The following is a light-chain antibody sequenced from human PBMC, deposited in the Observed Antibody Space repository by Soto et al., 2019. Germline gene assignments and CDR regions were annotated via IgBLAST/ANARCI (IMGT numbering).Light chain of an antibody. CDR2: GAS. Sequence: EIVLTQSPGTLSLSPGDRATLTCRASQSVSSTYLAWYQQRPGQAPGLLLYGASNRASGIPDRFAGSGSGTDFTLTISSLQSEDFAVYYCHQYNNWPLTFGGGTKVEIK. J-gene: IGKJ4*01. CDR1: QSVSSTY. V-gene: IGKV3-20*01. CDR3: HQYNNWPLT.